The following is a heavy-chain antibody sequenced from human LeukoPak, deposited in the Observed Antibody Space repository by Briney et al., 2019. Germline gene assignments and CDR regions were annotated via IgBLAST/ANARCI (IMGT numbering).Heavy chain of an antibody. CDR2: ISGSGGST. J-gene: IGHJ4*02. D-gene: IGHD5-18*01. CDR3: ARDLSGIAGYTYGRGIDY. V-gene: IGHV3-23*01. CDR1: GFTFSSYA. Sequence: GGSLRLSCAASGFTFSSYAMSWVRQAPGKGLEWVSAISGSGGSTYYADSVKGRFTISRDNAKNSLYLQMNSLRAEDTAVYYCARDLSGIAGYTYGRGIDYWGQGTLVTVSS.